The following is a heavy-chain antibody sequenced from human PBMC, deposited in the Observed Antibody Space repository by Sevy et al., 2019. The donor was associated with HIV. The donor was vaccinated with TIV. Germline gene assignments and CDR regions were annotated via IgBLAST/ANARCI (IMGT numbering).Heavy chain of an antibody. CDR1: GGSITSLY. CDR2: IYYNGHI. D-gene: IGHD1-26*01. V-gene: IGHV4-59*08. Sequence: SETLSLTCTVSGGSITSLYWNWIRQPPGKGLEWIANIYYNGHINYNPSLKSRVTLSLDRSKNQFSLRLSSVTAADTAMYYCAGENAWGRGYSWGQGPWSPSPQ. CDR3: AGENAWGRGYS. J-gene: IGHJ4*02.